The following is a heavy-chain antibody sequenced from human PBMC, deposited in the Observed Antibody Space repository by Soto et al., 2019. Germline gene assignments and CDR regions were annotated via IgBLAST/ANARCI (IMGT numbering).Heavy chain of an antibody. CDR1: GYTLTELS. Sequence: SCKVSGYTLTELSMHWVRQAPGKGLEWVSSISSSSSYIYYADSVKGRFTISRDNAKNSLYLQMNSLRAEDTAVYYCARDRPYGSGSYYTRGLYYYYYGMDVWGQGTTVTVSS. J-gene: IGHJ6*02. CDR3: ARDRPYGSGSYYTRGLYYYYYGMDV. CDR2: ISSSSSYI. V-gene: IGHV3-21*01. D-gene: IGHD3-10*01.